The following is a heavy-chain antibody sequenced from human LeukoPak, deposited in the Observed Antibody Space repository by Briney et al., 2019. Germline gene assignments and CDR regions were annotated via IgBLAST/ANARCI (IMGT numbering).Heavy chain of an antibody. CDR1: GGTFSSYA. Sequence: GASVKVSCKASGGTFSSYAISWVRQAPGQGLEWMGRIIPILGIANYAQKFQGRVTITADKSTSTAYMELSSLRSDDTAVYYCARFGPLPAANIDFDYWGQGTLVTVSS. CDR2: IIPILGIA. D-gene: IGHD2-2*01. J-gene: IGHJ4*02. CDR3: ARFGPLPAANIDFDY. V-gene: IGHV1-69*04.